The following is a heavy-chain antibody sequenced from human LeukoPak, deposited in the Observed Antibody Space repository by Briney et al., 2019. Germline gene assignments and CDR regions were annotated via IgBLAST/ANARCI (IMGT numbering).Heavy chain of an antibody. Sequence: SETLSLTCAVYGGSFSGYYWSWIRQPPGKGLEWIGEINHSGSTNYNPSLKSRVTISVDTSKNQFSLKLSSVTAEDTAVYYCAREEVVVVAATRFLFDYWGQGTLVTISS. V-gene: IGHV4-34*01. D-gene: IGHD2-15*01. CDR2: INHSGST. CDR3: AREEVVVVAATRFLFDY. CDR1: GGSFSGYY. J-gene: IGHJ4*02.